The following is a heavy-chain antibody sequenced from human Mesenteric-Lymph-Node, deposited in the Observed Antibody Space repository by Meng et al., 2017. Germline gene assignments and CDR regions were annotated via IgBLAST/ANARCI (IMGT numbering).Heavy chain of an antibody. Sequence: QGQLVQAGAEVKGPGALVKVSCKASGYTFTGYYMHWMRQAPGQGLEWMGWIDPNSGGTNYAQKFQGRVTVTRDTSISTAYMELSRLRSDDTAVYYCARGPSTAAFDYWGQGTLVTVSS. J-gene: IGHJ4*02. CDR3: ARGPSTAAFDY. CDR2: IDPNSGGT. CDR1: GYTFTGYY. V-gene: IGHV1-2*02. D-gene: IGHD6-6*01.